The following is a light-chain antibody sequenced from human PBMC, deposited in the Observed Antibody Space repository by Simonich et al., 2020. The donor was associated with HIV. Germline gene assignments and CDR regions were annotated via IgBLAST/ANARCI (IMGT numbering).Light chain of an antibody. V-gene: IGLV1-40*01. CDR1: SSNIGAGYD. CDR2: GNS. Sequence: QSVLTQPPSVSGAPGQRVTISCTGSSSNIGAGYDEHCDQQLPGTAPKLLIYGNSKRPSGVPDRFSGSKSGTSSSLAITGLQAEDEADYYCQSYDSSLSVWVFGGGTKLTVL. J-gene: IGLJ3*02. CDR3: QSYDSSLSVWV.